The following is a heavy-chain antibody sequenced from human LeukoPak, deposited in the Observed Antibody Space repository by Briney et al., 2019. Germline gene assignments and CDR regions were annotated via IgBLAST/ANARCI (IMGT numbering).Heavy chain of an antibody. CDR1: GFTFSSYS. CDR3: ARDPEYCSGGTCYPYYFDY. J-gene: IGHJ4*02. Sequence: GGSLRLSCAASGFTFSSYSMNWVRQAPGKGLERVSSISSSSSYIYYADSVKGRFTISRDNAKNSLYLQMNSLRAEDTAVYYCARDPEYCSGGTCYPYYFDYWGQGTLVTVSS. D-gene: IGHD2-15*01. CDR2: ISSSSSYI. V-gene: IGHV3-21*01.